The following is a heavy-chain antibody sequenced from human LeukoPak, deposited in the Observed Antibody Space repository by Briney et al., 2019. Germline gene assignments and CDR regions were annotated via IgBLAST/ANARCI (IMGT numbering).Heavy chain of an antibody. Sequence: PGGSLRLSCAASEFTFSSYAMSWVRQAPGKGLEWVSAISGSGGSTYYADSVRGRFTISRDNSKNTLYLQMNSLRAEDTAVYYCAKDDVSYWYFDLWGRGTLVTVSS. V-gene: IGHV3-23*01. CDR3: AKDDVSYWYFDL. CDR1: EFTFSSYA. D-gene: IGHD3-16*01. J-gene: IGHJ2*01. CDR2: ISGSGGST.